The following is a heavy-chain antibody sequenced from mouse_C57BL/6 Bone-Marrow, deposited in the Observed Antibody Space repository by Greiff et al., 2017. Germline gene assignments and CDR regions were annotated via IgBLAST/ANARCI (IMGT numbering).Heavy chain of an antibody. J-gene: IGHJ1*03. CDR1: GYTFTSYG. D-gene: IGHD1-1*01. CDR2: IYPRSGNT. CDR3: ARWGGSSYWYFDV. Sequence: QVQLQQSGAELARPGASVKLSCKASGYTFTSYGISWVKQRTGQGLEWIGEIYPRSGNTYYNEKFKGKATLTADKSSSTAYMELRSLTSEDSAVYFCARWGGSSYWYFDVWGTGTTVTVSS. V-gene: IGHV1-81*01.